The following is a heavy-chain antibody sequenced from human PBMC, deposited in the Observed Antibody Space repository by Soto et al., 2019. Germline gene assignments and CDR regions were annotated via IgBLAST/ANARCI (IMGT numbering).Heavy chain of an antibody. D-gene: IGHD3-10*01. V-gene: IGHV4-39*01. CDR3: ARPNFDYGALHAFDI. J-gene: IGHJ3*02. CDR2: IHGGGST. Sequence: PSETLSLTCTVSGVSISTTTYFWGWIRHLPGRGLEWIGSIHGGGSTYYSPSLRSRLTISVETSKNQFALKLSSVTAADTAVYYCARPNFDYGALHAFDIWGQGTMVTVSS. CDR1: GVSISTTTYF.